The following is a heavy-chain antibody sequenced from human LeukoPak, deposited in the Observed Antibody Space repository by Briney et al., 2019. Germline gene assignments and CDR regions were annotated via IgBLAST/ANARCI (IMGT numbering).Heavy chain of an antibody. CDR3: AKWGPYYDFWSGYAIDY. Sequence: PGGSLRLSCAASGFTFRSYGMHWVRQAPGKGLEWVAVISYDGSNKYYADSVKGRFTISRDNSKNTLYLQMNSLRAEDTAVYYCAKWGPYYDFWSGYAIDYWGQGTLVTVSS. CDR2: ISYDGSNK. V-gene: IGHV3-30*18. J-gene: IGHJ4*02. D-gene: IGHD3-3*01. CDR1: GFTFRSYG.